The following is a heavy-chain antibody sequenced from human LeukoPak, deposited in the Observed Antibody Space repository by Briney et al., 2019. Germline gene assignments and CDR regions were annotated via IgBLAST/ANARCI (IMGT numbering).Heavy chain of an antibody. CDR3: ARHERDASLDYALDI. D-gene: IGHD3/OR15-3a*01. CDR1: TYSISSYH. Sequence: TSVTLSLTCTVSTYSISSYHWRWIPQAPGKGRVGIGYIYSSGTTIYNTSLKSPVTLLVDTSKNVFSLKLNYASDSDTPLYCRARHERDASLDYALDIWGRGTMVTVSS. J-gene: IGHJ3*02. V-gene: IGHV4-59*08. CDR2: IYSSGTT.